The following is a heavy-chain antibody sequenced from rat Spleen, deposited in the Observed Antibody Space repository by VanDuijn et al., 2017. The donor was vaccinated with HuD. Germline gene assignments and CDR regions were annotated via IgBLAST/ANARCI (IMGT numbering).Heavy chain of an antibody. J-gene: IGHJ2*01. Sequence: QLVESGGGLVQPGRSMKLSCAASGFTFSHYDMAWVRQTPKRGLEWVAYISYDGGSIYYRDSVKGRFTISRDNAKSTLSLQMDSLRSEDTATYYCARRHYGYTDYFDYWGQGVMVTVSS. CDR1: GFTFSHYD. CDR3: ARRHYGYTDYFDY. D-gene: IGHD1-9*01. V-gene: IGHV5-7*01. CDR2: ISYDGGSI.